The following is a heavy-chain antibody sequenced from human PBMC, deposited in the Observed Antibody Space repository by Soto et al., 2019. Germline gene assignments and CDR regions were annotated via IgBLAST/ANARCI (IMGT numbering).Heavy chain of an antibody. Sequence: GESLKIPCTGSGYAFTSYWIAGVRQMPGKGLEWMGIIYPGDSDTRYSPSFQGQVTISADKSITTAYLQWSSLKASDTAMYYCARGYCTTTICDPWFDPWGQGTLVTVSS. V-gene: IGHV5-51*01. D-gene: IGHD2-2*01. CDR3: ARGYCTTTICDPWFDP. CDR1: GYAFTSYW. CDR2: IYPGDSDT. J-gene: IGHJ5*02.